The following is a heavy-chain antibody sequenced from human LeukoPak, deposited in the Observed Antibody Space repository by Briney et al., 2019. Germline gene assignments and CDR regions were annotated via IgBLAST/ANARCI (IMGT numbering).Heavy chain of an antibody. CDR3: ARGVPDSYYYYYMDV. V-gene: IGHV4-39*07. D-gene: IGHD1-14*01. J-gene: IGHJ6*03. CDR1: GGSISSSSYY. CDR2: IYYSGST. Sequence: SETLPLTCTVSGGSISSSSYYWGWIRQPPGKGLEWIGSIYYSGSTYYNPSLKSRVTISVDTSKNQFSLKLSSVTAADTAVYYCARGVPDSYYYYYMDVWGKGTTVTVSS.